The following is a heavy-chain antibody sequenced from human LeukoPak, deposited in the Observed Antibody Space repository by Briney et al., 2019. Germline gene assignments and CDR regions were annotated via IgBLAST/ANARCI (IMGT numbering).Heavy chain of an antibody. D-gene: IGHD2-15*01. CDR3: ARGKSWCGGGSCYSERWFDY. Sequence: ASVKVSCKASEYTFTSYDFNWVRQATGQGLEWMGWMNPNSGNTGYAQKFQGRVTMTRNTSISTAYMELSSLRSEDTAVYYCARGKSWCGGGSCYSERWFDYWGQGTLVTVSS. CDR1: EYTFTSYD. V-gene: IGHV1-8*01. J-gene: IGHJ4*02. CDR2: MNPNSGNT.